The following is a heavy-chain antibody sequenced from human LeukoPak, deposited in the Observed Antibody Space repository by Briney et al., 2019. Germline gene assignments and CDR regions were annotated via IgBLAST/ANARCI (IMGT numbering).Heavy chain of an antibody. Sequence: PSETLSLTCAVSGGSISSSSYYWGWIRQPPGKGLEWIGSIYYSGSTNYNPSLKSRVTISVDTSKNQFSLKLSSVTAADTAVYYCARAKFLGIVPPGPAATLDNWFDPWGQGTLVTVSS. CDR2: IYYSGST. CDR3: ARAKFLGIVPPGPAATLDNWFDP. J-gene: IGHJ5*02. V-gene: IGHV4-39*07. CDR1: GGSISSSSYY. D-gene: IGHD2-2*01.